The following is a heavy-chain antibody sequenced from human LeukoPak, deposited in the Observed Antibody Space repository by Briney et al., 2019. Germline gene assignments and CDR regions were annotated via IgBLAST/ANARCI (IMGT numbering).Heavy chain of an antibody. CDR2: ITVSGLTT. CDR1: GFTFSSYA. V-gene: IGHV3-23*01. CDR3: AKGLRTPDQ. J-gene: IGHJ4*02. Sequence: GGSLRLSCAASGFTFSSYAMTWVRQAPGKGLEWVSSITVSGLTTYYADSVKGRFTISRDNSKSTLFLQMNSLRAEDTAVYYCAKGLRTPDQWGQGTLVTVSS.